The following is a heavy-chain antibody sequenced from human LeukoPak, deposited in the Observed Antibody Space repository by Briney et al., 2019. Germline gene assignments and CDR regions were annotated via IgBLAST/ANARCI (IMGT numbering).Heavy chain of an antibody. D-gene: IGHD1-1*01. V-gene: IGHV1-2*02. Sequence: ALVKVSCKASGYTFTGYYMHWVRQAPGQGLESMGWINPNSGGTNYAQKFQGRVTMTRDTSISTAYMELSRLRSDDTAVYYCASWAAGTRYYYYYMDVWGKGTTVTVSS. CDR2: INPNSGGT. CDR3: ASWAAGTRYYYYYMDV. CDR1: GYTFTGYY. J-gene: IGHJ6*03.